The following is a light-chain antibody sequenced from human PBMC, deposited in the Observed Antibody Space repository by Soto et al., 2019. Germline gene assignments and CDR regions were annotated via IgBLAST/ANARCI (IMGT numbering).Light chain of an antibody. CDR2: DVS. V-gene: IGLV2-14*01. CDR3: SSYTGSSTPLV. Sequence: QSALTQPASVSGSPGQSFTISCTGTSSDVGGYNYVSWYQQHPGKAPKLMIYDVSNRPSGVSNRFSGSKSGNTASLTISGLQAEDEADYYCSSYTGSSTPLVFGGGTKVTVL. CDR1: SSDVGGYNY. J-gene: IGLJ2*01.